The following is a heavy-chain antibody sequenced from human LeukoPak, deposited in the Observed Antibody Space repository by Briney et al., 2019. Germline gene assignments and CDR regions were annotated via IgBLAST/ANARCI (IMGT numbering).Heavy chain of an antibody. CDR2: INPNSGGP. D-gene: IGHD6-13*01. J-gene: IGHJ4*02. V-gene: IGHV1-2*06. CDR1: GYPFSGYY. Sequence: ASVKVSCKASGYPFSGYYIHWVPEAPAQRLQGMGRINPNSGGPNYTQKFQGRVTMTRDTSISTAYMELSRLRSDDTAVYYCARGQLLGKFDYWGQGTLVTVSS. CDR3: ARGQLLGKFDY.